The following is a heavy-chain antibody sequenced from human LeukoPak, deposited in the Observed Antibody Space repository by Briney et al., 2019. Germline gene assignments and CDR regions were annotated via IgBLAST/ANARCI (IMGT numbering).Heavy chain of an antibody. CDR3: AKVETAAAATLRGFDY. J-gene: IGHJ4*02. CDR1: GFTFSSYA. Sequence: GGSLRLSCAASGFTFSSYAMSWVRQAPGKGLEWVSSIGGSGGSTYYADSVKGRFTISRDNSKNTLYLQMNSLRAEDTAVYYCAKVETAAAATLRGFDYWGQGTLVTVSA. D-gene: IGHD6-13*01. V-gene: IGHV3-23*01. CDR2: IGGSGGST.